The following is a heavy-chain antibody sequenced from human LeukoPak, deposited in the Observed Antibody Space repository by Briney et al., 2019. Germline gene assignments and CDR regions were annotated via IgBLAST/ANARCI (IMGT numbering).Heavy chain of an antibody. CDR2: ISSSGSTI. CDR3: AKSSYYDILTGSD. D-gene: IGHD3-9*01. CDR1: GFTFSDYY. J-gene: IGHJ4*02. Sequence: PGGSLRLSCAASGFTFSDYYMSWIRQAPGKGLEWVSYISSSGSTIYYADSVKGRFTISRDNAKNSLYLQMNSLRAEDTALYYCAKSSYYDILTGSDWGQGTLVTVSS. V-gene: IGHV3-11*01.